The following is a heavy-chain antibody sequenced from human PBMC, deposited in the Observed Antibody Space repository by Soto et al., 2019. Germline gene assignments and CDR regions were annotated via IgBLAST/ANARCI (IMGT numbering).Heavy chain of an antibody. J-gene: IGHJ6*02. Sequence: GASVKVSCKASGYTFTDYYLHWVRQAPGQGLEWMGWINPNNGGTNYAQKFQVRVSMTRDTSFNTAYMELSSLRSDDTAVYYCARTMSGVVGYGMDVWGQGTTVTV. CDR2: INPNNGGT. CDR1: GYTFTDYY. V-gene: IGHV1-2*02. CDR3: ARTMSGVVGYGMDV. D-gene: IGHD3-3*01.